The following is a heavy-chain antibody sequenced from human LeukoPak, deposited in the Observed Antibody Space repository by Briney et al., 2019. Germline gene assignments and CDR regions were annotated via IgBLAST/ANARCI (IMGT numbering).Heavy chain of an antibody. J-gene: IGHJ4*02. V-gene: IGHV3-7*01. Sequence: GGSLRLSCAAPGFTFINYWMSWVRQAPGRGLEWVANIKQDGSEKYYVDSVKGRFTISRDNAKNSLYLQMNSLRAEDTAVYYCARPPDYYDSNGYYYFDYWGQGTLVTVSS. CDR1: GFTFINYW. D-gene: IGHD3-22*01. CDR2: IKQDGSEK. CDR3: ARPPDYYDSNGYYYFDY.